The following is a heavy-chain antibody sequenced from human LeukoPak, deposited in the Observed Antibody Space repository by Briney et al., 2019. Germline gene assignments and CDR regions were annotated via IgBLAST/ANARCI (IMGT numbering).Heavy chain of an antibody. D-gene: IGHD3-10*01. CDR1: GGSISSGGYS. Sequence: SETLSLTCAVSGGSISSGGYSWSWIRQPPGKGLEWIGYIYHSGSTYYNPSLKSRVTISVDRPKNQFSLKLSSVTAADTAVYYCASKCYYGGFFDYWGQGTLVTVSS. V-gene: IGHV4-30-2*01. CDR3: ASKCYYGGFFDY. CDR2: IYHSGST. J-gene: IGHJ4*02.